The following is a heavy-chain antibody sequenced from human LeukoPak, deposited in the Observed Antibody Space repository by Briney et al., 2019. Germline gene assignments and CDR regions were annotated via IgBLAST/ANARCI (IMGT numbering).Heavy chain of an antibody. CDR3: ARDTGSLAPGY. Sequence: GGSLRLSCAASGFTFHDYAMHWVRQAPGKGLEWVSLISWGGVTTYYADSVRGRFTISRDNSRNSLYLQLSSLRIEDTAFYYCARDTGSLAPGYWGEGTLVTVSS. J-gene: IGHJ4*02. D-gene: IGHD1-26*01. V-gene: IGHV3-43*02. CDR2: ISWGGVTT. CDR1: GFTFHDYA.